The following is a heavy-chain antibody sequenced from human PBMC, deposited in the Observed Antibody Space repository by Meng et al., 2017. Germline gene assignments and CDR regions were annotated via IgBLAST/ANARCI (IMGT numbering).Heavy chain of an antibody. J-gene: IGHJ6*02. V-gene: IGHV3-13*01. CDR1: GFTFSSYD. CDR2: IGTAGDT. CDR3: ARDGQVGFGELSRPLYYYYGMDV. D-gene: IGHD3-10*01. Sequence: GESLKISCAASGFTFSSYDMHWVRQATGKGLEWVSAIGTAGDTYYPGSVKGRFTISRENAKNSLYLQMNSLRAGDTAVYYCARDGQVGFGELSRPLYYYYGMDVWGQGTTVTVSS.